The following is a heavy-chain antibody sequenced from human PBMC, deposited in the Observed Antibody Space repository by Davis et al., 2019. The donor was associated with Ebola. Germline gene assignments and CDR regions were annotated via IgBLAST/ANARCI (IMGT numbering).Heavy chain of an antibody. CDR1: GFTFDDYG. J-gene: IGHJ4*02. CDR2: INWNGGST. CDR3: ARDLGYYGSGNTFF. D-gene: IGHD3-10*01. Sequence: PGGSLRLSCAASGFTFDDYGMSWVRQAPGKGLEWVSGINWNGGSTGYADSVKGRFTISRDNSKNTLYLQMNSLRAEDTAVYYCARDLGYYGSGNTFFWGQGTLVTVSS. V-gene: IGHV3-20*04.